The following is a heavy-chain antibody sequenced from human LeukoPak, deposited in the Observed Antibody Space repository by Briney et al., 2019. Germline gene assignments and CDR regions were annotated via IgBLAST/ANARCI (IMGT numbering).Heavy chain of an antibody. Sequence: GGSLRLSCTASEFTFTNFAMSWVRQSPGKGLEWVSSIGGGGDPTDYADSVKGRFTISRDNPKNMVYLQMNSLGVEDTAVYYCAKVLAGLYYFDYWGQGTLVTVSS. D-gene: IGHD6-19*01. CDR1: EFTFTNFA. CDR3: AKVLAGLYYFDY. J-gene: IGHJ4*02. CDR2: IGGGGDPT. V-gene: IGHV3-23*01.